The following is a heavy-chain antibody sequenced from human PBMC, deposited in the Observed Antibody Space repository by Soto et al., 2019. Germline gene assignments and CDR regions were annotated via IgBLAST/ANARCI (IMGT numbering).Heavy chain of an antibody. J-gene: IGHJ5*02. CDR3: VKYTVTEALGES. V-gene: IGHV3-23*01. D-gene: IGHD3-16*01. CDR2: VSRAGTYT. Sequence: EVQLLESGGDVVRPGGSLRLSCAASGFTFSSYAMGWVRQAPGKGLEWVAGVSRAGTYTFYADSVRGRFCISRDNSRDTVDLFMNALRGDDTAVYFCVKYTVTEALGESWGQGTLVSVSS. CDR1: GFTFSSYA.